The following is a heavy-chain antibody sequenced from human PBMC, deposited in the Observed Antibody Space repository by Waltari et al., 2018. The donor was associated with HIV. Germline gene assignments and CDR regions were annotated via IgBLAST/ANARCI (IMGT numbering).Heavy chain of an antibody. CDR2: LSGSGSTA. CDR3: AKSMRDLRPSAFDV. D-gene: IGHD2-8*01. CDR1: GFNFNTXX. J-gene: IGHJ3*01. V-gene: IGHV3-23*01. Sequence: EVQLLESWGGLVQPGGSLRLSCAASGFNFNTXXXSWVRQAPGKGPEWVSALSGSGSTASYADYVKGRFTISRDFSNNTLFLQMNNLRAEDTAVYFCAKSMRDLRPSAFDVWGQGTMVAISS.